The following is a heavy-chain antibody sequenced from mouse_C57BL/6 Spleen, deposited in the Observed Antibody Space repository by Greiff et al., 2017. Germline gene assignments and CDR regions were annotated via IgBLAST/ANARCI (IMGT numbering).Heavy chain of an antibody. CDR3: ARDDYGWYFDV. D-gene: IGHD2-4*01. V-gene: IGHV1-81*01. Sequence: QVQLQQSGAELARPGASVKLSCKASGYTFTSYGISWVKQRTGQGLEWIGEIYPRSGNTSYNEKFKGKATLTADKSSSTAYMELRSLTSEDSAVYFCARDDYGWYFDVWGTGTTVTVSS. J-gene: IGHJ1*03. CDR2: IYPRSGNT. CDR1: GYTFTSYG.